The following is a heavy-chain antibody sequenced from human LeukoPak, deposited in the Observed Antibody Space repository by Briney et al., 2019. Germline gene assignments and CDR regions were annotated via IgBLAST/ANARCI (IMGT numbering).Heavy chain of an antibody. CDR2: INSDGSST. CDR3: AKASDSSSWYLFDY. CDR1: GFTFSSYW. Sequence: PGGSLRLSCAASGFTFSSYWMHWVRQAPGKGLVWVSRINSDGSSTSYADSVKGRFTISRDNAKNTLYLQMNSLRAEDTAVYYCAKASDSSSWYLFDYWGQGTLVTVSS. V-gene: IGHV3-74*01. J-gene: IGHJ4*02. D-gene: IGHD6-13*01.